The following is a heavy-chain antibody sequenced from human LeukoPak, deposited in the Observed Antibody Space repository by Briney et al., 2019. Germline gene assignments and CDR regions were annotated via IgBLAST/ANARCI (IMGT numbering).Heavy chain of an antibody. Sequence: SETLSLTCAVYGGSFSGYYWSWIRQPPGKGLEWIGEINHSGSTNYNPSLKSRVTISVDTSKNQFSLKLSSVTAADTAVYYCARGLYYDFWSDYSPGSFDYWGQGTLVTVSS. CDR3: ARGLYYDFWSDYSPGSFDY. J-gene: IGHJ4*02. V-gene: IGHV4-34*01. CDR1: GGSFSGYY. D-gene: IGHD3-3*01. CDR2: INHSGST.